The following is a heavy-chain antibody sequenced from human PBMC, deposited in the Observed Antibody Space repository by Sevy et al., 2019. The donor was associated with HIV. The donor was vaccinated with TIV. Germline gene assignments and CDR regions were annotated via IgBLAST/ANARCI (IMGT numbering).Heavy chain of an antibody. CDR1: GYTFSSYG. V-gene: IGHV1-18*01. CDR2: ISAHTGNT. D-gene: IGHD3-10*01. J-gene: IGHJ3*01. CDR3: ARVPYFNGSRNDAFDF. Sequence: ASVKVSCKASGYTFSSYGITWVRQAPGQGLEGMGWISAHTGNTEYGQKLQGRVTMTTDTSTSTAHMELRSLRYDDTAVYYCARVPYFNGSRNDAFDFWGQGTMVTVSS.